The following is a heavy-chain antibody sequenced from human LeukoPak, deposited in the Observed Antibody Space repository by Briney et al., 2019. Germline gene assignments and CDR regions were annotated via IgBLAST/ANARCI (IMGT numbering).Heavy chain of an antibody. Sequence: SETLSLTCTVSGYSISNGYYWGWIRQPPGKGLEWVGSIYHRGSTYYNPSLKSRVTISVDTSKNQFSLKLRSVTAADTAMYYCARAYSSSWYYNWFDPWGQGTLVTVSS. J-gene: IGHJ5*02. D-gene: IGHD6-13*01. CDR2: IYHRGST. CDR1: GYSISNGYY. CDR3: ARAYSSSWYYNWFDP. V-gene: IGHV4-38-2*02.